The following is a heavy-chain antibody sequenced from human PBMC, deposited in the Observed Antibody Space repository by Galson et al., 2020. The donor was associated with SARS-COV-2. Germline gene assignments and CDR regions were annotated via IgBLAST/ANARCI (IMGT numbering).Heavy chain of an antibody. CDR3: ASTWVYYDILTGYYTYYGMDV. CDR2: IYSGGST. J-gene: IGHJ6*02. V-gene: IGHV3-53*01. CDR1: GFTVSSNY. D-gene: IGHD3-9*01. Sequence: GGSLRLSCVASGFTVSSNYMSWVRQAPGKGLEWVSVIYSGGSTYYADSVKGRFTISRDNSKNTLYLQMNSLRAEDTAVYYCASTWVYYDILTGYYTYYGMDVWGQGTTVTVSS.